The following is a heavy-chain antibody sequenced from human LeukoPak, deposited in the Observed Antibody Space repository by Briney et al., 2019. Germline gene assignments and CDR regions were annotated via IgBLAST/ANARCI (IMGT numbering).Heavy chain of an antibody. J-gene: IGHJ5*02. D-gene: IGHD6-13*01. Sequence: SETLSLTCTVSGGSISSGSYYWGWIRQPPGGGLEWIGSIYYSGSTYYNPSLKSRVTISVDTSKNQFYLKLSSVTAADTAVYYCARVRIGYSSSWPNWFDPWGQGTLVTVSS. CDR3: ARVRIGYSSSWPNWFDP. V-gene: IGHV4-39*07. CDR1: GGSISSGSYY. CDR2: IYYSGST.